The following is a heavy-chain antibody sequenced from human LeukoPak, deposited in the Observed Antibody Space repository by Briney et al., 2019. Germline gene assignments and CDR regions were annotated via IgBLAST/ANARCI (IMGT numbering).Heavy chain of an antibody. Sequence: GGSLRLSCAASGFTFSSYGMHWVRQAPGKGLEWVAFIRYDGSNKYYADSVKGRFTISSDNSKNTLYLQMNSLRAEDTAVYYCAKSYCSSTSCYAGPAFDIWGQGTMVTVSS. D-gene: IGHD2-2*01. CDR2: IRYDGSNK. CDR1: GFTFSSYG. J-gene: IGHJ3*02. V-gene: IGHV3-30*02. CDR3: AKSYCSSTSCYAGPAFDI.